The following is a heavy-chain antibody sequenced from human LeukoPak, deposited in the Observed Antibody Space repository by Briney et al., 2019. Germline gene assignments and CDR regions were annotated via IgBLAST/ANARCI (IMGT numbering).Heavy chain of an antibody. CDR3: ARGTWDYSNSRRGWFDP. CDR2: INPNSGGT. D-gene: IGHD4-11*01. V-gene: IGHV1-2*02. CDR1: GYTFTGYY. J-gene: IGHJ5*02. Sequence: GASVKVSCKASGYTFTGYYMHWVRQAPGQGLEWMGWINPNSGGTNYAQKFQGRVTMTRDTSISTAYMELSRLRSDDTAVYYCARGTWDYSNSRRGWFDPWGQGTLVTVSS.